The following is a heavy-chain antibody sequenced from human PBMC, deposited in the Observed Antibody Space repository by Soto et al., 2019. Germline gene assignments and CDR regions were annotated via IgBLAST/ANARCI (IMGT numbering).Heavy chain of an antibody. Sequence: TQSLTCTVADGSSSGGCYYRSWIHQPPEKGLEWIGYIYYSGSTYYNPSLKSRVTTSVDTSKNQFSLKLSSVTAEDTAVYYCAKTPAPNIVVMYYFDYLGQGTLVTVSS. CDR2: IYYSGST. V-gene: IGHV4-31*03. CDR3: AKTPAPNIVVMYYFDY. CDR1: DGSSSGGCYY. D-gene: IGHD2-15*01. J-gene: IGHJ4*02.